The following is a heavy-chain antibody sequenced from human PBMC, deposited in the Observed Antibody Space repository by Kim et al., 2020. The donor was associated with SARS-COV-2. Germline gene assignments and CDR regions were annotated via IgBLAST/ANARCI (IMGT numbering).Heavy chain of an antibody. J-gene: IGHJ5*02. D-gene: IGHD5-12*01. Sequence: GESLKISCKGSGYSFTSYWIGWVRQMPGKGLEWMGIIYPGDSDTRYRPSFQGQVTISADKSISTAYLQWSSLKASDTAMYYCARQLMATGSRGRWFDPWGQGTLVTVYS. CDR3: ARQLMATGSRGRWFDP. V-gene: IGHV5-51*01. CDR2: IYPGDSDT. CDR1: GYSFTSYW.